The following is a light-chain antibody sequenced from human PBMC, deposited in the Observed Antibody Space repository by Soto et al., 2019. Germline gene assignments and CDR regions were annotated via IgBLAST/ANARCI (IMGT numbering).Light chain of an antibody. CDR1: QSIDTN. V-gene: IGKV3D-15*01. CDR3: QQYDIWTPT. Sequence: TQSPVTLSLSPGEGATLSCQASQSIDTNLGWYQKKPGQVPRLLIYDASLRATGIPARLSGSGYGTELILTISSMKSEDFEVYYCQQYDIWTPTFGHGTKVDIK. CDR2: DAS. J-gene: IGKJ1*01.